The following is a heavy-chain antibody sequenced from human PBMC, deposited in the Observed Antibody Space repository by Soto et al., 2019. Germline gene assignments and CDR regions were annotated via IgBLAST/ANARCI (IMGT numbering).Heavy chain of an antibody. CDR1: GYSFASYW. CDR3: ARYYYDSSGLEAGYYYGMDV. J-gene: IGHJ6*02. Sequence: PGESLKISCKGSGYSFASYWIGWVRQMPGKGLEWMGIIYPGDSDTKYSPSFQGQVTMSVDKSISTAYLQWSSLKASDTAMYYCARYYYDSSGLEAGYYYGMDVWGQGTTVTVSS. CDR2: IYPGDSDT. V-gene: IGHV5-51*01. D-gene: IGHD3-22*01.